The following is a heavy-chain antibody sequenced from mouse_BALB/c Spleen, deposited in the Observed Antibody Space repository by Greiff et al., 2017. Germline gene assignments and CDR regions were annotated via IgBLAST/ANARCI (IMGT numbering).Heavy chain of an antibody. V-gene: IGHV5-9-3*01. D-gene: IGHD1-2*01. CDR1: GFTFSSYA. CDR2: ISSGGSYT. J-gene: IGHJ3*01. Sequence: EVLLVESGGGLVKPGGSLKLSCAASGFTFSSYAMSWVRQTPEKRLEWVATISSGGSYTYYPDSVKGRFTISRDNAKNTLYLQMSSLRSEDTAMYYCAREFITTATGWFAYWGQGTLVTVSA. CDR3: AREFITTATGWFAY.